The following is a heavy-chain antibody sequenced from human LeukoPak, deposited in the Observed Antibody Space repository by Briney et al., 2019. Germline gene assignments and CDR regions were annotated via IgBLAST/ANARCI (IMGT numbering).Heavy chain of an antibody. V-gene: IGHV3-30-3*01. Sequence: PGGSLRLSCAASGFTFSSYAMHWVRQAPGKGLEWVAVISYDGSNKYYADSVKGRFTISRDNAKNSLYLQMNSLRAEDTAVYYCARVDGRYYYYYGMDVWGQGTTVTVSS. CDR3: ARVDGRYYYYYGMDV. D-gene: IGHD6-19*01. CDR2: ISYDGSNK. CDR1: GFTFSSYA. J-gene: IGHJ6*02.